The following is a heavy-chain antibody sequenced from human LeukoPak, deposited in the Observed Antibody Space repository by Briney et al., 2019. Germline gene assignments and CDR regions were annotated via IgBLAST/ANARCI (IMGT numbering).Heavy chain of an antibody. CDR3: AGTVISNDY. Sequence: EGSLRLSCAASGFTFSSYEMNWVRQAPGKGQEWVSYISSSGSTIYYADSVKGRFTISRDNAQNSLDLQMNSLRAEDTAVYYCAGTVISNDYWGQGTLVTVSS. D-gene: IGHD3-16*02. V-gene: IGHV3-48*03. CDR2: ISSSGSTI. CDR1: GFTFSSYE. J-gene: IGHJ4*02.